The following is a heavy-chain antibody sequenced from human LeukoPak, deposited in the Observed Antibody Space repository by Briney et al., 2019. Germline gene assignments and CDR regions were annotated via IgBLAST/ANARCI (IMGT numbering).Heavy chain of an antibody. J-gene: IGHJ4*02. D-gene: IGHD3-10*01. CDR2: IYPADSDI. CDR3: ARLEGAGTYFDY. CDR1: GYRFTNYW. Sequence: AESLKISCKGSGYRFTNYWIGWVRQMPGRGLEWMGIIYPADSDIRYSPSLQGQITISSDKSLTTAYLQWSSLKASDTAMYYCARLEGAGTYFDYWGQGTLVSVSS. V-gene: IGHV5-51*01.